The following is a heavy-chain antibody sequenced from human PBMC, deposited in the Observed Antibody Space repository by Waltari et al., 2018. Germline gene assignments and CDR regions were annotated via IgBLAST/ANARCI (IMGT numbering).Heavy chain of an antibody. CDR1: GYPFTGYY. Sequence: QVQLVQSGAEVKKPGASVKVSCKASGYPFTGYYMPWVRPAPGQGLEWMGRINPNSGGTNYAQKFQGRVTMTRDTSISTAYMELSRLRSDDTAVYYCARDWEAVAPDAFDIWGQGTMVTVSS. V-gene: IGHV1-2*06. CDR2: INPNSGGT. D-gene: IGHD6-19*01. CDR3: ARDWEAVAPDAFDI. J-gene: IGHJ3*02.